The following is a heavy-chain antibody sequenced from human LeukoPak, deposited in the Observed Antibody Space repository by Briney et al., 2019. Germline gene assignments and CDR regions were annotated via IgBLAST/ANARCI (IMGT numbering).Heavy chain of an antibody. CDR1: GYTFTGYY. J-gene: IGHJ5*02. CDR2: INPNSGGT. CDR3: ARAPREGYCSSSSCPPSDP. V-gene: IGHV1-2*02. D-gene: IGHD2-2*01. Sequence: ASVKVSCKASGYTFTGYYIHWVRQAPGQGLEWMGWINPNSGGTNYAQKFQGRVTMTRDTSISTAYMELSRLRSDDTAVYYCARAPREGYCSSSSCPPSDPWGQGTLVTVSS.